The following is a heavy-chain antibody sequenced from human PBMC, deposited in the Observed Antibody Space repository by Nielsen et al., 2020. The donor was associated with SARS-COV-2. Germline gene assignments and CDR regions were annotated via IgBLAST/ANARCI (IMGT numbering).Heavy chain of an antibody. J-gene: IGHJ4*02. CDR2: ISSSSSYI. Sequence: GESLKISCAASGFTFSSYSMNWVRQAPGKGLEWVSSISSSSSYIYYADSVKGRFTISRDNAKNSLYLQMNSLRAEDTAVYYCARDIPYSSGPGGFDYWGQGTLVTVSS. D-gene: IGHD6-19*01. V-gene: IGHV3-21*01. CDR1: GFTFSSYS. CDR3: ARDIPYSSGPGGFDY.